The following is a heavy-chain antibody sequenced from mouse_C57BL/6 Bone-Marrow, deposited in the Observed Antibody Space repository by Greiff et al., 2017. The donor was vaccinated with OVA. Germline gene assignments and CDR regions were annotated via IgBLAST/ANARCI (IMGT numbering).Heavy chain of an antibody. CDR2: IDPETGGT. D-gene: IGHD1-1*01. J-gene: IGHJ1*03. CDR3: TRQITTVVDWYFDV. Sequence: VQLQESGAELVRPGASVTLSCKASGYTFTDYEMHWVKQTPVHGLEWIGAIDPETGGTAYNQKFKGKAILTADKSSSTAYMELRSLTSEDSAVYYCTRQITTVVDWYFDVWGTGTTVTVSS. V-gene: IGHV1-15*01. CDR1: GYTFTDYE.